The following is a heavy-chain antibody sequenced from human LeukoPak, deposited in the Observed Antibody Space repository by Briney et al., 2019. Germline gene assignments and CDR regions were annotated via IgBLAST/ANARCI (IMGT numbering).Heavy chain of an antibody. D-gene: IGHD6-19*01. V-gene: IGHV4-39*01. Sequence: PETLSLTCTVSDGSISSSSYYWRWIRQPSGKVLEWIGSIYYSGSTYDNPSLKSRVTISVDTSKNQFSLKLSSVTAADTAVYYCARTPRPRIAVAGTVGWGQGTLVTVSS. CDR2: IYYSGST. CDR3: ARTPRPRIAVAGTVG. J-gene: IGHJ4*02. CDR1: DGSISSSSYY.